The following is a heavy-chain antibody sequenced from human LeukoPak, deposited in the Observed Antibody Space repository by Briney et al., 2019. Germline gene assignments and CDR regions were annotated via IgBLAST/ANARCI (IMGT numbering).Heavy chain of an antibody. J-gene: IGHJ4*02. V-gene: IGHV4-34*01. Sequence: SETLSLTCAVYGGSFSGYYWSWLRQPPGKGLEWIGEISHSGSTNYNPSLKSRVTISVATSKNQFSLKLSSVTAADTAVYYCASRPVDILTADAAPIAYWGQGTLVTVSS. CDR1: GGSFSGYY. CDR2: ISHSGST. D-gene: IGHD3-9*01. CDR3: ASRPVDILTADAAPIAY.